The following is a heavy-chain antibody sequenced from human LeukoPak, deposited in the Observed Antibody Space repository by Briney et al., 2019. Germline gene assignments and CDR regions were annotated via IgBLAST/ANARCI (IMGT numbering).Heavy chain of an antibody. J-gene: IGHJ4*02. V-gene: IGHV3-48*01. CDR1: GFTFSSYS. D-gene: IGHD3-22*01. Sequence: GGSLRLSCAASGFTFSSYSMNWVRQAPGKGLEWVSYISSSSSTIYYADSVKGRFAISRDNAKNSLYLQMNSLRAEDTAVYYCARESYYDSSGYGGWGQGTLVTVSS. CDR2: ISSSSSTI. CDR3: ARESYYDSSGYGG.